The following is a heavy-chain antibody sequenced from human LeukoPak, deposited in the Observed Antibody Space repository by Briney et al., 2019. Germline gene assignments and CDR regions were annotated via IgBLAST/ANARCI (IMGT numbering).Heavy chain of an antibody. CDR3: ARDQATMVRGVLGY. J-gene: IGHJ4*02. Sequence: ASVKVSCKASGYTFTGYYMHWVRQAPGQGLEWMGWINPNSGNTNYAQKLQGRVTMTTDTSTSTAYMELRSLRSDDTAVYYCARDQATMVRGVLGYWGQGTLVTVSS. V-gene: IGHV1-18*04. CDR1: GYTFTGYY. D-gene: IGHD3-10*01. CDR2: INPNSGNT.